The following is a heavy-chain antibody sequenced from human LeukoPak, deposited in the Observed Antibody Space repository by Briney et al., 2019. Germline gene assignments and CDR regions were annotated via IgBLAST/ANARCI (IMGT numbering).Heavy chain of an antibody. J-gene: IGHJ4*02. Sequence: SETLSLTCAVYGGSFSGYYWSWIRQPPGKGLEWIGEINHSGSTNYNPSLKSRVTISVDTSKNQSSLKLSSVTAADTAVYYCARGQKYRSGYTVTELGSGYFDYGGQGTLVTVSS. CDR2: INHSGST. CDR3: ARGQKYRSGYTVTELGSGYFDY. V-gene: IGHV4-34*01. CDR1: GGSFSGYY. D-gene: IGHD5-18*01.